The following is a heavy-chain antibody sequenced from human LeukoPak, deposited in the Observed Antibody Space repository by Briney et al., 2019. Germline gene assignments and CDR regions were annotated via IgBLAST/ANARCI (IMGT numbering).Heavy chain of an antibody. D-gene: IGHD3-3*01. Sequence: ASVKVSCKASGYTFTSYGISWVRQAPGQGLEWMGWISAYNGNTNYAQKLQGRVTMTTDTSTSTAYMELRSLRSDDTAVYYCARDPADRYYDFWSGYAKGGSFDYWGQGTLVTASS. CDR2: ISAYNGNT. J-gene: IGHJ4*02. CDR3: ARDPADRYYDFWSGYAKGGSFDY. CDR1: GYTFTSYG. V-gene: IGHV1-18*01.